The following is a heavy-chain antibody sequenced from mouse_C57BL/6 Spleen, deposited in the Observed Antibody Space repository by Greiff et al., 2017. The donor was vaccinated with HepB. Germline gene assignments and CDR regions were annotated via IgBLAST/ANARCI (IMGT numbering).Heavy chain of an antibody. Sequence: EVHLVESGGGLVKPGGSLKLSCAASGFTFSDYGMHWVRQAPEKGLEWVAYISSGSSTIYYADTVKGRFTISRDNAKYTLLLQMTSLRSEDTAMYYCARNSGSKGPYYFDYWGQGTTLTVSS. CDR1: GFTFSDYG. J-gene: IGHJ2*01. V-gene: IGHV5-17*01. D-gene: IGHD2-5*01. CDR2: ISSGSSTI. CDR3: ARNSGSKGPYYFDY.